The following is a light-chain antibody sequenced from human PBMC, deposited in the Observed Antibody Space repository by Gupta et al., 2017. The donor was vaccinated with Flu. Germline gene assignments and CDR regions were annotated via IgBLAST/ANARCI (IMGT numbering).Light chain of an antibody. Sequence: EIVLTQSPGTLSFSPGERVTLSCRASQSLGTNYLAWYQQKPGQAPRLLIYGVSNRATGTPDRFSGGGSGTDFTLTISRLEPEDFAVYYCQHYGSSLFTFGPGARVDIK. V-gene: IGKV3-20*01. CDR1: QSLGTNY. J-gene: IGKJ3*01. CDR2: GVS. CDR3: QHYGSSLFT.